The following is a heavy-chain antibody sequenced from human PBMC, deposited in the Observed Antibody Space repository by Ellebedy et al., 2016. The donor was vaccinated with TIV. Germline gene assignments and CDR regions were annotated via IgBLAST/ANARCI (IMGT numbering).Heavy chain of an antibody. CDR3: ARNLGEWFGELFVYYYGMDV. Sequence: SGPTLVKPTETLTLTCTVSGFSLSNARMGVSWIRQPPGKALEWLAHIFSNDEKSYSTSLKSRLTISKDTSKSQVVLTMTNMDPVDTATYYCARNLGEWFGELFVYYYGMDVWGQGTTVTVSS. CDR1: GFSLSNARMG. J-gene: IGHJ6*02. CDR2: IFSNDEK. V-gene: IGHV2-26*01. D-gene: IGHD3-10*01.